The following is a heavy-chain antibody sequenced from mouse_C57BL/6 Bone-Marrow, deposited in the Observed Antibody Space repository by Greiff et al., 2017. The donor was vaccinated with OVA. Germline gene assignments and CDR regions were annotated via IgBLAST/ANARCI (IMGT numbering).Heavy chain of an antibody. CDR2: IDPSDSYT. CDR3: AREEYFSFAY. D-gene: IGHD2-10*02. J-gene: IGHJ3*01. V-gene: IGHV1-50*01. CDR1: GYTFTSYW. Sequence: VQLQQPGAELVKPGASVKLSCKASGYTFTSYWMQWVKQRPGQGLEWIGEIDPSDSYTNYNQKFKGKATLTVDTSSSTAYMQLSSLTSEDSAVYYCAREEYFSFAYWGQGTLVTVSA.